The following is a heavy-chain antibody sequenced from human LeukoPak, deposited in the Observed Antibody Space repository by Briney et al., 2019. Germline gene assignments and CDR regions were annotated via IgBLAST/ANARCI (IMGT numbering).Heavy chain of an antibody. D-gene: IGHD2-15*01. CDR1: GCTFIHYY. Sequence: ASVPVSCQASGCTFIHYYIHWLRPPRGQGVTWMGWIYPKNGCTKSEQRLRGRVTMTRETYIRTAYMKLSRLRSDDTAEYYCARGRLSGSGSYWGQGALVIVSS. V-gene: IGHV1-2*02. CDR2: IYPKNGCT. J-gene: IGHJ4*02. CDR3: ARGRLSGSGSY.